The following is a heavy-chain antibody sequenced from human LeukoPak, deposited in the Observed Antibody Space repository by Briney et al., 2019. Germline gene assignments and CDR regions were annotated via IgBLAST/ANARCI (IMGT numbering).Heavy chain of an antibody. CDR1: GFTFRNNA. J-gene: IGHJ4*02. Sequence: PGGSLRLSCAASGFTFRNNAMSWVRQAPGKGLEWVSAISGSGGNTYYADSVKGRFTISRDNSKNTLYLQMNSLRAEDTAVYYCTQRTSFDYWGQGTLVTVSS. D-gene: IGHD3/OR15-3a*01. CDR3: TQRTSFDY. V-gene: IGHV3-23*01. CDR2: ISGSGGNT.